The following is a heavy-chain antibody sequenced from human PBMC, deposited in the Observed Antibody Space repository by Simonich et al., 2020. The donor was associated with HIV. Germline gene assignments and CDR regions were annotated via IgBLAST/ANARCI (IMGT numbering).Heavy chain of an antibody. Sequence: QVQLQQWGAGLLKPSETLSLTCAVYGGSFSGYYWSWIRQPPGKGLEWIEEINHSAITNYKSSLNSRATISVDKSKNQFSLKLSSVTAADTAIYYCARRDRELILYFDYWDQGNLVTVSS. CDR1: GGSFSGYY. J-gene: IGHJ4*02. V-gene: IGHV4-34*01. D-gene: IGHD3-3*01. CDR3: ARRDRELILYFDY. CDR2: INHSAIT.